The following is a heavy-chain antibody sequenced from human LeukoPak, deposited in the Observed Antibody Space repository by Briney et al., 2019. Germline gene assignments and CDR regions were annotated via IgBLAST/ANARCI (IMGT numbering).Heavy chain of an antibody. V-gene: IGHV3-23*01. D-gene: IGHD7-27*01. CDR1: GFTFSSYV. CDR3: TKADLYNAGDEV. J-gene: IGHJ4*02. Sequence: GGSLRLSCTASGFTFSSYVMSWVRQAPGKGLEWVAGISAGGGTTYFADSVKGRFTISRDNSRNTLFVQMNSLRAEDTAFYYCTKADLYNAGDEVWGLGTLVTVSS. CDR2: ISAGGGTT.